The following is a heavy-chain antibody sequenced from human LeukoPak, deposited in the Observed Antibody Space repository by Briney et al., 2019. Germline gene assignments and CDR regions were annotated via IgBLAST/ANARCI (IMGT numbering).Heavy chain of an antibody. J-gene: IGHJ6*04. V-gene: IGHV3-48*04. CDR1: GFTFSSYG. Sequence: GGSLRLSCAASGFTFSSYGMSWVRQAPGKGLEWVSYISSSGSTIYYADSVKGRFTISRDNAKNSLYLQMNSLRAEDTAVYYSAELAITMIGGVWGKGTTVTISS. CDR3: AELAITMIGGV. D-gene: IGHD3-10*02. CDR2: ISSSGSTI.